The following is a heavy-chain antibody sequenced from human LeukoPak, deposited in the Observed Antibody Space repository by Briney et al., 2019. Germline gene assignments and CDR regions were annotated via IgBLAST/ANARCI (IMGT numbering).Heavy chain of an antibody. D-gene: IGHD3-22*01. V-gene: IGHV3-23*01. CDR2: ISGSGGST. J-gene: IGHJ4*02. Sequence: GGSLRLSCAASGLTFSTYGMTWVRQAPGKGLEWVSAISGSGGSTYYADSVKGRFTISRDNSKNTLYLQMNSLRAEDTAVYYCARVKEYYDSSGYYFGYWGQGTLVTVSS. CDR1: GLTFSTYG. CDR3: ARVKEYYDSSGYYFGY.